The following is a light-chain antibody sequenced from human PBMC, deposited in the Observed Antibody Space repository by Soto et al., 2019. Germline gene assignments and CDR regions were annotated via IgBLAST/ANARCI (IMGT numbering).Light chain of an antibody. CDR3: LQDYKYPRT. CDR2: AAS. Sequence: AIQMTQSPSSLSAFVGDRVTITCRASQGIRNELGWYQQRPGKAPKLLIYAASTLESGVPLRFSASGSGTDFTLSIRGLRPEDVATYSCLQDYKYPRTFGQGTKVEI. J-gene: IGKJ1*01. V-gene: IGKV1-6*01. CDR1: QGIRNE.